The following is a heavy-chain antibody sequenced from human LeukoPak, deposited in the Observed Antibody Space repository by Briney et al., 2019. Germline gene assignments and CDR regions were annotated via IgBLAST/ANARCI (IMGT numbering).Heavy chain of an antibody. V-gene: IGHV3-21*01. CDR3: AKGYHDSGGSWTPSDF. CDR2: ISSRSTYT. J-gene: IGHJ4*02. CDR1: GFTFSSYS. D-gene: IGHD3-22*01. Sequence: GGSLRLSCAASGFTFSSYSMNWIRQAPGKGLEWVSCISSRSTYTYYADSVKGRFTSSRDNAKNSLYLQMNSLRAEDTAVYYCAKGYHDSGGSWTPSDFWGQGTLVTVSS.